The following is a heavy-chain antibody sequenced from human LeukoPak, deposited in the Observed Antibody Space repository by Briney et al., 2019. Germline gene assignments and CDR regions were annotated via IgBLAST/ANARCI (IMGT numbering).Heavy chain of an antibody. CDR3: ARGIIGYYFDY. V-gene: IGHV1-18*01. Sequence: ASVKVPYKPSGHTCTLSGISWVREAPVPALEWMGLISAYGNTNYAQNLQGRVTMPTDTSTSTAYMELRSLRSDATAVYYCARGIIGYYFDYWGQGTLVTVSS. D-gene: IGHD2-15*01. J-gene: IGHJ4*02. CDR2: ISAYGNT. CDR1: GHTCTLSG.